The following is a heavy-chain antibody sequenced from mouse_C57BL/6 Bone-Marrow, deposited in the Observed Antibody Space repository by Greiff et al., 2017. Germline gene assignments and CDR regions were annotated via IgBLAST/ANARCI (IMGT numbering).Heavy chain of an antibody. CDR2: IYPGSGST. J-gene: IGHJ4*01. Sequence: QVQLQQPGAELVKPGASVKMSCKASGYTFTSYWITWVKQRPGQGLEWIGDIYPGSGSTNYNEKFKSKATLTVGTSSSTAYMQLSSLTSEDSAVYYCARMLYAMDYWGQGTSVTVSS. CDR1: GYTFTSYW. V-gene: IGHV1-55*01. CDR3: ARMLYAMDY.